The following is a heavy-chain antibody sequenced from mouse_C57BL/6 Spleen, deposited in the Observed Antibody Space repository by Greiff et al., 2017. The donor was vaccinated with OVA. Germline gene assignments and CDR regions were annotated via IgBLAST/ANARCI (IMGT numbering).Heavy chain of an antibody. CDR3: ARGGFITTVVERDYAMDY. CDR1: GYTFTGYW. CDR2: ILPGSGST. D-gene: IGHD1-1*01. J-gene: IGHJ4*01. Sequence: QVQLQQSGAELMKPGASVKLSCKATGYTFTGYWIEWVKQRPGHGLEWIGEILPGSGSTNYNEKFKGKATFTADTSSNTAYMQLSSLTTEDSAIYYCARGGFITTVVERDYAMDYWGQGTSVTVSS. V-gene: IGHV1-9*01.